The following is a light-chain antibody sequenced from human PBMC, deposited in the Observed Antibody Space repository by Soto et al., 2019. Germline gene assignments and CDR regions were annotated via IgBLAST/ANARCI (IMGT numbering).Light chain of an antibody. CDR3: QQYGSSPIT. CDR1: QSVRSTY. CDR2: GAS. J-gene: IGKJ5*01. Sequence: ETVLTQSPGTLSLSPGEGATLSCRASQSVRSTYLVWYQQKPGQAPRLLIYGASNRATGIPDRFSGGGSGTDFTLTIGRLEPEDFAVYFCQQYGSSPITFGQGTRLEIK. V-gene: IGKV3-20*01.